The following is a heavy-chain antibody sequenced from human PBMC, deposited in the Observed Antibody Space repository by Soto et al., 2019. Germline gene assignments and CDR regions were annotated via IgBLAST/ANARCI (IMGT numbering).Heavy chain of an antibody. CDR3: ARDRRAGGNYGFYSDF. J-gene: IGHJ4*02. D-gene: IGHD1-7*01. Sequence: GGSLRLSCAASGFTFSSYGMTWVRQAPGKGLEWVSFSSATGSGRYYADSVKGRFTISRDNSKNTLYLQMSSLRADDTAVYYCARDRRAGGNYGFYSDFWGQGALVTVSS. CDR2: SSATGSGR. CDR1: GFTFSSYG. V-gene: IGHV3-23*01.